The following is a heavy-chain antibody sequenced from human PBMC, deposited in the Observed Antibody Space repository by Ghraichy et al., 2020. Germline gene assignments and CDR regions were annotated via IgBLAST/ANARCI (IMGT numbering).Heavy chain of an antibody. CDR3: AKDGPYYYGSGSYGDY. J-gene: IGHJ4*02. CDR1: GFTFSSYG. D-gene: IGHD3-10*01. V-gene: IGHV3-30*02. Sequence: GGSLRLSCAASGFTFSSYGMHWVRQAPGKGLEWVAFIRYDGSNKYYADSVKGRFTISRDNSKNTLYLQMNSLRAEDTAVYYCAKDGPYYYGSGSYGDYWGQGTLVTVSS. CDR2: IRYDGSNK.